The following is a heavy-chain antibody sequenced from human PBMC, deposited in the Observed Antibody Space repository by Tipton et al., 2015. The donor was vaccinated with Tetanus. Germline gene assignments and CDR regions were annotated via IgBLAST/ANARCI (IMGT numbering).Heavy chain of an antibody. Sequence: MQLVQSGAEVKKPGEPLKISCKGSGYSFTSYWIGWVRQMPGKGLEWKGIIYPGDSDTRYSPSFQGQVTIAADKATSTAYLQWGSLKASDPAMYYCARQDIVVVSGNYYYYGMDVWGQGTTVTVSS. CDR1: GYSFTSYW. D-gene: IGHD2-2*01. V-gene: IGHV5-51*01. CDR3: ARQDIVVVSGNYYYYGMDV. CDR2: IYPGDSDT. J-gene: IGHJ6*02.